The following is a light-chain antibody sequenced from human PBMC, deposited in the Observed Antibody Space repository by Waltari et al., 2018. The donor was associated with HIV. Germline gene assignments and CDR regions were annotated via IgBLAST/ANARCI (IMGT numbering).Light chain of an antibody. CDR1: SSNIGSNT. CDR2: SSN. CDR3: ATWDDSLNGPV. J-gene: IGLJ2*01. Sequence: QSVLTQPPSASGTPGQRVTISCSGSSSNIGSNTVNWYQQLPGTAPRLLIYSSNQRPSGVPDRFSGSKAGTSASLAISGLQSEDEADYYCATWDDSLNGPVVGGGTKLTVL. V-gene: IGLV1-44*01.